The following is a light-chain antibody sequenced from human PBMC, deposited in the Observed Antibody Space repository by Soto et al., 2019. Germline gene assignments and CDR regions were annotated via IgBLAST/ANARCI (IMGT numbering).Light chain of an antibody. CDR1: SSDIGTYNY. J-gene: IGLJ2*01. V-gene: IGLV2-14*01. CDR3: SSYTTRSTLNVV. CDR2: EVS. Sequence: QSVLTQPASVSGSPGQSITISCTGTSSDIGTYNYVSWYQQHPGKAPKLMIYEVSNRPSGVSNRFSGSKSGNTASLTISGLQAEDEADYYCSSYTTRSTLNVVFGGGTKLTVL.